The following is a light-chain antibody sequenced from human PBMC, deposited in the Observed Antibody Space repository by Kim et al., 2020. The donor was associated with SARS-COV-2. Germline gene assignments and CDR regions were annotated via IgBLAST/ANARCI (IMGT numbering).Light chain of an antibody. CDR1: QTVLYNSNNKNY. V-gene: IGKV4-1*01. J-gene: IGKJ2*03. CDR2: WAS. CDR3: QQYYSTPPS. Sequence: DIVMTQSLDSLAVSLVERATLNCKSSQTVLYNSNNKNYLAWYQQKPGQAPKLLIYWASIRESGVSDRFSGSGSETDFTLTISSLQAEDVAVYYCQQYYSTPPSFGQGTKLEI.